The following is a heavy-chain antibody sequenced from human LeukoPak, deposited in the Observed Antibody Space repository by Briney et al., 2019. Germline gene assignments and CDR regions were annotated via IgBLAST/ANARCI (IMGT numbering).Heavy chain of an antibody. CDR3: AREADYYDSSGYYSRDAFDI. D-gene: IGHD3-22*01. CDR1: GGSISSYY. V-gene: IGHV4-59*01. J-gene: IGHJ3*02. Sequence: SETLSLTCTVSGGSISSYYWSWIRQPPGKGLEWIGYIYYSGSTNYNPSLKSRVTMSVDTSKNQFSLKLSSVTAADTAVYYCAREADYYDSSGYYSRDAFDIWGQGTMVTVSS. CDR2: IYYSGST.